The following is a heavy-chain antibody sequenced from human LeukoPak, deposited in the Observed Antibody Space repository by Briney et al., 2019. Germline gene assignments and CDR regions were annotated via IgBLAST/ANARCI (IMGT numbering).Heavy chain of an antibody. V-gene: IGHV3-23*01. CDR2: ISGSAHKI. J-gene: IGHJ4*02. CDR3: AGRVTGYSSGYVY. CDR1: GFTFSNYA. Sequence: GGSLRLSCVASGFTFSNYAMSWVRRAPEKGLDWVSVISGSAHKIRYADSVKGRFTISRDNSENTVYLHMNNLRAEDTALYYCAGRVTGYSSGYVYWGQGTLVTVSS. D-gene: IGHD5-18*01.